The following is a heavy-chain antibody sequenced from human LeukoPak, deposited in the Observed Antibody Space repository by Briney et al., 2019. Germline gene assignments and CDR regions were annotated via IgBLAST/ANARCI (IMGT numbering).Heavy chain of an antibody. CDR1: GFTLSSYA. J-gene: IGHJ3*02. D-gene: IGHD3-22*01. V-gene: IGHV3-23*01. CDR2: TSGSGDDI. CDR3: EQSSGPYYSDSSGPHGAFDI. Sequence: GGSLRLSCAVSGFTLSSYAMSWVRQAPGKGLECVSGTSGSGDDIYYADSVMGRFTISRDNSKNTLFLQMYTLSAEDTAVYYCEQSSGPYYSDSSGPHGAFDIWGQGTMVTVSS.